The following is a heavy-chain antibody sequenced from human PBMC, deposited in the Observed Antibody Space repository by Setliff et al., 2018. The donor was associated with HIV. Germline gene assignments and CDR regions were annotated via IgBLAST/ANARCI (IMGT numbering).Heavy chain of an antibody. CDR1: GFSLSTSGMC. CDR3: ARTRVAAAGVGFDI. J-gene: IGHJ3*02. Sequence: GSGPTLVNPTQPLTLTCTFSGFSLSTSGMCVSWIRQPPGKALEWLARIDWDDDKFYSTSLKTRLTISKDTSKKQVVLTMTNMDPVDTATYYCARTRVAAAGVGFDIWGQGTMVTVSS. CDR2: IDWDDDK. D-gene: IGHD6-13*01. V-gene: IGHV2-70*17.